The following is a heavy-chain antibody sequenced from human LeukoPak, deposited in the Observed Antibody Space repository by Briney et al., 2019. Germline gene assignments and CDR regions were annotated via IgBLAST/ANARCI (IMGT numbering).Heavy chain of an antibody. J-gene: IGHJ4*02. CDR1: GFTFANYA. CDR3: AKQASPRAGYSYGHFDY. Sequence: GGSLRLSCAASGFTFANYAMNWVRQAPGKGLEWVAVITSSGADSYYSDSVRGRFTISRDNSKNTLYLQMNSLRAEDTAVYYCAKQASPRAGYSYGHFDYWGQGTLVTVSS. CDR2: ITSSGADS. V-gene: IGHV3-23*01. D-gene: IGHD5-18*01.